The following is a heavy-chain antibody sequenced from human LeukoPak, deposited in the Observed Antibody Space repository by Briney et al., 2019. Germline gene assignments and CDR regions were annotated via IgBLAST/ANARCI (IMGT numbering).Heavy chain of an antibody. D-gene: IGHD6-13*01. CDR1: GFTFSSYE. CDR2: ISSSGSTI. V-gene: IGHV3-48*03. J-gene: IGHJ4*02. CDR3: ARAGEGYSSSWYYFDY. Sequence: PGGSLRLSCAASGFTFSSYEMNWVRQAPGKGLEWVSYISSSGSTIYYADSAKGRFTISRDNAKNSLYLQMNSLRAEDTAVYYCARAGEGYSSSWYYFDYWGQGTLVTVSS.